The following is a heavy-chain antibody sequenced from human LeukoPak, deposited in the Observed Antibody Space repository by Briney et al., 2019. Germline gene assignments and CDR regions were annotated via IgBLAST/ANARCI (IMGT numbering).Heavy chain of an antibody. J-gene: IGHJ3*02. CDR2: INHSGST. Sequence: PSETLSLTCAVYGGSFSGYYWSWIRQPPGKGLEWIGEINHSGSTNYNPSLKSRVTISVDTSKNQFSLKLSSVTAADTAEYYCARRRIWRDAFDIWGQGTMVTVSS. CDR1: GGSFSGYY. CDR3: ARRRIWRDAFDI. V-gene: IGHV4-34*01. D-gene: IGHD2/OR15-2a*01.